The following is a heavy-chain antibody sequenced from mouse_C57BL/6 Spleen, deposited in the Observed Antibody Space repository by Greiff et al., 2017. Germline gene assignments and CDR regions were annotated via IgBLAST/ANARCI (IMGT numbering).Heavy chain of an antibody. Sequence: DVQLVESGGGLVQPGGSLKLSCAASGFTFSDYYMYWVRQTPEKRLEWVAYISNGGGSTYYPDTVKGRFTISRDNAKNTLYLQMSRLKSEDTAMYYCARHEGFAYWGQGTLVTVSA. J-gene: IGHJ3*01. CDR2: ISNGGGST. CDR1: GFTFSDYY. CDR3: ARHEGFAY. V-gene: IGHV5-12*01.